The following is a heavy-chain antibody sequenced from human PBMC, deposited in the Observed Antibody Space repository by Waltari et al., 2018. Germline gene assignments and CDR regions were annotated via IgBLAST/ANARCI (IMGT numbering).Heavy chain of an antibody. CDR2: ISYDGSNK. V-gene: IGHV3-30*01. Sequence: VQLVESGGGVVQPGRSLRLSCAASDFTFRSYAMHWVRPAPGKGLEWVAVISYDGSNKYYADSVKGRFTISRDNSKNTLYLQMNSLRAEDTAVYYCAREWTTVTTEFDYWGQGTLVTVSS. D-gene: IGHD4-17*01. CDR3: AREWTTVTTEFDY. J-gene: IGHJ4*02. CDR1: DFTFRSYA.